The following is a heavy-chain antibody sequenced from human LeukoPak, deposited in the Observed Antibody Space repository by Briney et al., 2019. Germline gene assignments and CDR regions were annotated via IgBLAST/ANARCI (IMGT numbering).Heavy chain of an antibody. V-gene: IGHV4-59*05. CDR1: GGSISSYY. CDR2: IYYSGST. Sequence: PSETLSLTCTVSGGSISSYYWSWIRQPAGKGLEWIGSIYYSGSTYYNPSLKSRVTISVDTSKNQLSLKLSSVTAADTAVYYCARHAGIAAPPGYWGQGTLVTVSS. CDR3: ARHAGIAAPPGY. J-gene: IGHJ4*02. D-gene: IGHD6-6*01.